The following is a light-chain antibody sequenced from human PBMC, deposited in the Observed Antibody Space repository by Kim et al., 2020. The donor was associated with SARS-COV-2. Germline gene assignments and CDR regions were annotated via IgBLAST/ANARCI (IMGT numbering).Light chain of an antibody. CDR3: SSYVRSNNRGV. CDR1: SSDVGGYNY. J-gene: IGLJ3*02. V-gene: IGLV2-8*01. Sequence: QSALTQPPSASGSPGQSVTISCTGTSSDVGGYNYVSWYQQHPGKAPKLMIYDVTKRPSGVPDRFSGSKSGNTASLTVSGLQADDEADYYCSSYVRSNNRGVFGGGTQLTVL. CDR2: DVT.